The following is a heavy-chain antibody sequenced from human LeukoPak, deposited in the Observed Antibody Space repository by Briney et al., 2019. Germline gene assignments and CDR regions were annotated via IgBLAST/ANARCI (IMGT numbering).Heavy chain of an antibody. V-gene: IGHV1-18*01. CDR1: GYTFTNYG. Sequence: GASVKVSCKASGYTFTNYGLSWVRPAPGQGLEWMGWISAYNDNTNYAQKLQGRVTMTTDTSPSTAYMELRSLRSDDTAVYYCARGQTPSGIVGATSAFDIWGQGTTVTVSS. CDR3: ARGQTPSGIVGATSAFDI. CDR2: ISAYNDNT. D-gene: IGHD1-26*01. J-gene: IGHJ3*02.